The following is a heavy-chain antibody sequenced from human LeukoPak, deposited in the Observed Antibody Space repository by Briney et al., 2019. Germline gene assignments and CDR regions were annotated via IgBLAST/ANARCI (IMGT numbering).Heavy chain of an antibody. V-gene: IGHV3-74*01. CDR3: ARAYKGGYSYGYLGYFDY. J-gene: IGHJ4*02. CDR1: GFTFSSYW. D-gene: IGHD5-18*01. CDR2: IKSDGSGT. Sequence: TGGSLRLSCAASGFTFSSYWMHWVRQAPGKGLVWVSRIKSDGSGTTYADSVKGRFTISRDNSKNTLYLQMNSLRAEDTAVYYCARAYKGGYSYGYLGYFDYWGQGTLVTVSS.